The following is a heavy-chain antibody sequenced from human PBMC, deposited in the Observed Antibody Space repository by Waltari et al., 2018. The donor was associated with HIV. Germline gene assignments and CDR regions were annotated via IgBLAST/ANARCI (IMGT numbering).Heavy chain of an antibody. CDR2: IHSDGRST. CDR1: GFTFRSYR. V-gene: IGHV3-74*01. CDR3: ARREATVVRGVYYYGMDV. J-gene: IGHJ6*02. D-gene: IGHD3-10*01. Sequence: EVQLVESGGGLVQPGGSLGLSCAASGFTFRSYRMHWVRQAPGKGLVWVSRIHSDGRSTSYADFVKGRFTISRDNAKNTLYLEMNSLRAEDTAVYYCARREATVVRGVYYYGMDVWGQGTTVTVSS.